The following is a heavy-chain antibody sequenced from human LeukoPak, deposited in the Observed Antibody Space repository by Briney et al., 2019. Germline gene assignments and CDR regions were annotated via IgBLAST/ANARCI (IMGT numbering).Heavy chain of an antibody. V-gene: IGHV1-69*06. CDR3: ARGRGTELFDY. Sequence: SVKVSCKASGGTFSRLAISWVRQAPGLGLEWMGRIVPSFGTTNYAQNFQGRVTIAADKSTSTAYMELSSLKSEDTAVYYCARGRGTELFDYWGQGTLVTVSS. CDR2: IVPSFGTT. J-gene: IGHJ4*02. CDR1: GGTFSRLA. D-gene: IGHD1-26*01.